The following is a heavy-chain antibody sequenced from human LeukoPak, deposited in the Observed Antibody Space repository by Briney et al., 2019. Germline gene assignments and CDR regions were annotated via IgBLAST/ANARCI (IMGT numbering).Heavy chain of an antibody. D-gene: IGHD3-22*01. CDR2: ISSSSYI. J-gene: IGHJ4*02. Sequence: GGSLRLSCAASGFTFSSYSMNWVRQAPGKGLEWVSSISSSSYIYYADSVKGRFTISRDNAKNSLYLQMNRLRAEDTAVYYCARDLVIYDSSGYYYFDFWGQGTLVTVSS. V-gene: IGHV3-21*01. CDR1: GFTFSSYS. CDR3: ARDLVIYDSSGYYYFDF.